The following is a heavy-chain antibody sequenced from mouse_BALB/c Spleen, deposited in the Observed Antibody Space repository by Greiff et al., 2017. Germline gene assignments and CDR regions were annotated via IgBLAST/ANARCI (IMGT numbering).Heavy chain of an antibody. CDR1: GYTFTDYW. CDR3: ARFGPNWEPFLDY. V-gene: IGHV1-69*01. CDR2: IDTSDSYT. D-gene: IGHD4-1*01. Sequence: QVQLQQPGAELVMPGASVKMSCKASGYTFTDYWMHWVKQRPGQGLEWIGAIDTSDSYTSYNQKFKGKATLTVDESSSTAYMQLSSLTSEDSAVYYCARFGPNWEPFLDYWGQGTTLTVSS. J-gene: IGHJ2*01.